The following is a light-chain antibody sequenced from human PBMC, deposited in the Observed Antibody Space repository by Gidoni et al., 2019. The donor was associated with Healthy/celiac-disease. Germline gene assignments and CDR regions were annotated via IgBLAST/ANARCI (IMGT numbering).Light chain of an antibody. CDR3: QQRSNWPT. J-gene: IGKJ1*01. V-gene: IGKV3-11*01. Sequence: ELVLTQSPATLSLSPGERATPSCRASQSVSSYLAWYQQKPGQAPRPLIYDASTRATGIPARFSGSGSGTDFTLTISSLEPEDFAVYYCQQRSNWPTFXQXTKVEIK. CDR1: QSVSSY. CDR2: DAS.